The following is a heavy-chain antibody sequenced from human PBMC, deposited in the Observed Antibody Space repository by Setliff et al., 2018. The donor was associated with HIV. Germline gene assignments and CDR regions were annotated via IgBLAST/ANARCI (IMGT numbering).Heavy chain of an antibody. V-gene: IGHV1-2*02. D-gene: IGHD3-3*01. CDR3: ARDLRNSNTLFGVLNFIFDL. Sequence: ASVKVSCKASGYTLSSHYIHWVRQAPGHRPEWVGWINPQTGGTNFAQKFQGRITMTSDTSVNTVFIELSRLKSDDTALYYCARDLRNSNTLFGVLNFIFDLWGQGTLVTVSS. CDR2: INPQTGGT. CDR1: GYTLSSHY. J-gene: IGHJ4*02.